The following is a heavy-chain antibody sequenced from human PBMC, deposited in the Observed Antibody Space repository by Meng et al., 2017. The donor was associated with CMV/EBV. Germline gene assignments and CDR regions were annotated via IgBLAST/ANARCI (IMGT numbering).Heavy chain of an antibody. Sequence: GESLKISCVASGFTFTDYYMSWIRQAPGKGLEWVSYISYSADTMDYADSVSGRFTISRDNAENSVFLQMNSLTVDDSAIYHCARGHYGMDVWGQGTTVTVSS. J-gene: IGHJ6*02. CDR1: GFTFTDYY. CDR3: ARGHYGMDV. CDR2: ISYSADTM. V-gene: IGHV3-11*01.